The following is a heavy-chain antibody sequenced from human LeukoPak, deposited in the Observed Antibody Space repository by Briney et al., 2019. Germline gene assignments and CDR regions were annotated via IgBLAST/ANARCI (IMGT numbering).Heavy chain of an antibody. Sequence: SETLSLTCTVSGGSISSDYWSWIRQPPGKGLEWIGYIYYGGSTNYSPSLKSRVTISLATSRDQFSLKLNSVTAADTAVYYCARAALIYYDTSGYSDAFDIWGQGTMVTVSS. CDR1: GGSISSDY. CDR2: IYYGGST. D-gene: IGHD3-22*01. V-gene: IGHV4-59*01. J-gene: IGHJ3*02. CDR3: ARAALIYYDTSGYSDAFDI.